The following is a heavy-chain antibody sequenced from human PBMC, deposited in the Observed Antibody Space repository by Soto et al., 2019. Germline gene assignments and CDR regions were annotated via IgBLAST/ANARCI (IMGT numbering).Heavy chain of an antibody. CDR1: GGSISSGGYY. CDR2: IYYSVST. V-gene: IGHV4-30-4*01. J-gene: IGHJ3*02. CDR3: ARGYTDYYDSSGSAFDI. Sequence: TLSLTCAVSGGSISSGGYYWIWIRQPPGKGLEWIGYIYYSVSTYYNPSLKSRVTISVDTSKNQFSLKLSSVTAADTAVYYCARGYTDYYDSSGSAFDIWGQGTMVTVSS. D-gene: IGHD3-22*01.